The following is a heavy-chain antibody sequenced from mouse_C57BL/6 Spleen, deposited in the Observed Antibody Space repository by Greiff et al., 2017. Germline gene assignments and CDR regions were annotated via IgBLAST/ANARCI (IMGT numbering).Heavy chain of an antibody. CDR2: IDPSDSET. CDR1: GYTFTSYW. D-gene: IGHD2-5*01. Sequence: VQLQQPGAELVRPGSSVKLSCKASGYTFTSYWMHWVKQRPIQGLEWIGKIDPSDSETHYNQKFKDKATLTVDKSSSTAYMQLSSLTSEDSAVXYCASTAYYSNYLFAYWGQGTLVTVSA. V-gene: IGHV1-52*01. J-gene: IGHJ3*01. CDR3: ASTAYYSNYLFAY.